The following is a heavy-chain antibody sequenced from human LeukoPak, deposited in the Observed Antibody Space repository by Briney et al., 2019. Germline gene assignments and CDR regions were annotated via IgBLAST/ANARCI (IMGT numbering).Heavy chain of an antibody. Sequence: SETLSLTCAVYGGSFSGYYWSWIRQPPGKGLEWIGEINHSGSTYYNPSLKSRVTISVDASKNQLSLKLSPVTAADTAVYYSARAFGVVIYFDYWGQGTLVTVSS. D-gene: IGHD3-3*01. J-gene: IGHJ4*02. V-gene: IGHV4-34*01. CDR2: INHSGST. CDR1: GGSFSGYY. CDR3: ARAFGVVIYFDY.